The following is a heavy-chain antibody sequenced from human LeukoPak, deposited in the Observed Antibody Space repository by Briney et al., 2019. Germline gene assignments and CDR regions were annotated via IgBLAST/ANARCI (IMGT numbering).Heavy chain of an antibody. J-gene: IGHJ4*02. CDR1: GGSISSYY. Sequence: SETLSLTCTVSGGSISSYYWSWIRQPAGKGLEWIGRIYTSGSTNYNPSLKSRVTMSVDTSKNQFSLKLSSVTAADTAVYYCARSCLLYDSSGYPDYWGQGTLVTVSS. CDR3: ARSCLLYDSSGYPDY. V-gene: IGHV4-4*07. D-gene: IGHD3-22*01. CDR2: IYTSGST.